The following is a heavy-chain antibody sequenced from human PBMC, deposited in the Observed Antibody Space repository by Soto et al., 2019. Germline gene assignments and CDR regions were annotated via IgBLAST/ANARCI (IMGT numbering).Heavy chain of an antibody. J-gene: IGHJ4*02. D-gene: IGHD3-10*01. CDR3: ARIRSGTWGSPYYYFDY. CDR1: GYTFTGYY. Sequence: ASVKVSCKASGYTFTGYYMHWVRQAPGQGLEWMGWINPNSGGTNYAQKFQGWVTMTRDTSISTAYMELSRLRSDDTAVYYCARIRSGTWGSPYYYFDYWGQGTLVTVSS. CDR2: INPNSGGT. V-gene: IGHV1-2*04.